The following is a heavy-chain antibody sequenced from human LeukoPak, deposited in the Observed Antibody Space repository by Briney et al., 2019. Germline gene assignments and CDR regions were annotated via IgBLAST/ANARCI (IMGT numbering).Heavy chain of an antibody. J-gene: IGHJ1*01. CDR1: GFTFSSYA. D-gene: IGHD3-22*01. CDR3: ARERHTYYYDSSGLQH. Sequence: GRSLRLSCAASGFTFSSYAMHWVRKAPGKGLEWVAVISYDGSNKYYADSVKGRFTISRDNSKNTLYLQMNSLRAEDTAVYYCARERHTYYYDSSGLQHWGQGTLVTVSS. CDR2: ISYDGSNK. V-gene: IGHV3-30-3*01.